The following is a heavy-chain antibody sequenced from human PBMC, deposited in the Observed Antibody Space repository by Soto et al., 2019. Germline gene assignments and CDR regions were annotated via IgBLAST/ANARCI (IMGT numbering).Heavy chain of an antibody. Sequence: GGSLRFSCAASGFTFTSYSMNWVRQAPGQGLEWVSYITSKSTTIKYADSVKGRFTVSRDNAKNSLYLQLNSLRDEDTAVYYCAREMGACSDSSCYPGPYDSWGQGTLVTV. J-gene: IGHJ5*02. D-gene: IGHD3-16*01. CDR3: AREMGACSDSSCYPGPYDS. CDR2: ITSKSTTI. CDR1: GFTFTSYS. V-gene: IGHV3-48*02.